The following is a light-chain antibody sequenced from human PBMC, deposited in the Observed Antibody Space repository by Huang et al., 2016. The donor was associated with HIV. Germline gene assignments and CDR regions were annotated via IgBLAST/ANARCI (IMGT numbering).Light chain of an antibody. V-gene: IGKV3-15*01. CDR1: QSLSSN. Sequence: EIVMTQSPVTLSVSPGERATLSCRASQSLSSNLAWYQQKPGQPPRLLVYGVSKRFSGVPDRFSGSGSGTDFTLKISRVEAEDVGIYYCMQSIQLPLTFGGGTKVEIK. CDR3: MQSIQLPLT. CDR2: GVS. J-gene: IGKJ4*01.